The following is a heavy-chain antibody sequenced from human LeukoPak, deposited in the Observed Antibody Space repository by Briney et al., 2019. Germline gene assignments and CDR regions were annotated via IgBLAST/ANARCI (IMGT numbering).Heavy chain of an antibody. J-gene: IGHJ4*02. CDR2: IKSKTDGGTT. CDR1: GFTFSNAW. D-gene: IGHD3-9*01. V-gene: IGHV3-15*01. CDR3: TTGSHRGYDILTGYSLGDY. Sequence: KSGGSLRLSCAASGFTFSNAWMSWVRQAPGKGLEWVGRIKSKTDGGTTDYAAPVKGRFTISRDDSKNTLYLQMNSLKTEDTAVYYCTTGSHRGYDILTGYSLGDYWGQGTLVTVSS.